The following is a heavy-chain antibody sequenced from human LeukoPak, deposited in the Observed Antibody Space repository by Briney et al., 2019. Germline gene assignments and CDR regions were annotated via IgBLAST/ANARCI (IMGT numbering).Heavy chain of an antibody. CDR1: GFTFSSYG. D-gene: IGHD3-10*01. J-gene: IGHJ4*02. CDR3: ARDRSRYGSGSYDFDY. CDR2: IWYDGSNK. Sequence: GGSLRLSCAASGFTFSSYGMHWVRQAPGKGLEWVAVIWYDGSNKYYADSVKGRFTISRDNSKNTLYLQMNSLRAEDTAVYYCARDRSRYGSGSYDFDYWGQGTLVTVSS. V-gene: IGHV3-33*01.